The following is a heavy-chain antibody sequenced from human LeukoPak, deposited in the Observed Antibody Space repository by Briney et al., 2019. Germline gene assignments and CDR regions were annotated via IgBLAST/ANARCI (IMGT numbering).Heavy chain of an antibody. Sequence: SETLSLTCTVSGGSISSSSYCWGWIRQPPGKGLEWIGSIYYSGSTYYNPSLKSRVTISVDTSKNQFSLKLNSVTAADTAVYYCARGRVVGATRKYFDLWGRGTLVTVSS. J-gene: IGHJ2*01. D-gene: IGHD1-26*01. CDR3: ARGRVVGATRKYFDL. CDR1: GGSISSSSYC. CDR2: IYYSGST. V-gene: IGHV4-39*01.